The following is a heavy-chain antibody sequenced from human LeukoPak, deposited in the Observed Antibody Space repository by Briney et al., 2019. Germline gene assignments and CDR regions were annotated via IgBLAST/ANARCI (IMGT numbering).Heavy chain of an antibody. D-gene: IGHD1-1*01. CDR1: SGSISSGGHY. CDR3: ARGGNWNDGFNI. Sequence: SETLSLTCTVSSGSISSGGHYWTWIRQPPGKGLEWIGYMYHSGSPYYNPSLKSRVTISVDRSRDHFSLELISVTAADTAVYYCARGGNWNDGFNIWGQGTSVTVSS. J-gene: IGHJ3*02. CDR2: MYHSGSP. V-gene: IGHV4-30-2*01.